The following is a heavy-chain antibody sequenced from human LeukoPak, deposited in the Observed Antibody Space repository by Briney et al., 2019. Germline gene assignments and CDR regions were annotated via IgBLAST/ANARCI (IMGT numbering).Heavy chain of an antibody. CDR2: INPSGGST. CDR1: GYTFTNYY. J-gene: IGHJ4*02. D-gene: IGHD3-16*01. V-gene: IGHV1-46*01. Sequence: ASVTVSCKASGYTFTNYYFHWVRQAPGQGLEWMGIINPSGGSTNYAQKFQGRVSMTRITSTSTVYMELSSLRSEDTAMYYCARDLYNFDCWGQGTLVTVSS. CDR3: ARDLYNFDC.